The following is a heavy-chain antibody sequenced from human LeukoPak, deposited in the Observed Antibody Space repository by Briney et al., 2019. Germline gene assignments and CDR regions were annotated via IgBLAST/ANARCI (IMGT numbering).Heavy chain of an antibody. CDR1: GYTFTGYY. D-gene: IGHD5-18*01. J-gene: IGHJ5*02. CDR3: ARDIWGYSYGPNWFDP. Sequence: VSVKVSCKASGYTFTGYYMHWVRQAPGQGLEWMGWINPNSGGTNYAQKFQGRVTMTRDTSISTAYMELSRLRSDDTAVYYCARDIWGYSYGPNWFDPWGQGTLVTVSS. V-gene: IGHV1-2*02. CDR2: INPNSGGT.